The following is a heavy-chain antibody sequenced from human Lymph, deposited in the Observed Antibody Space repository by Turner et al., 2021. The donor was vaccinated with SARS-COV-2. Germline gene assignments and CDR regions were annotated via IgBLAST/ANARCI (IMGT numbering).Heavy chain of an antibody. D-gene: IGHD6-13*01. CDR2: IWYDGSNK. Sequence: QVQLVESGAGVVQPGRSLRLSCAASGFTFSSYVMHWVRQAPGKGLEWVAVIWYDGSNKYYADSVKGRFTISRDNSKNTLYLQMNSLRAEDTAVYYCARGLGSSWYSGGFDYWGQGTLVTVSS. J-gene: IGHJ4*02. CDR3: ARGLGSSWYSGGFDY. CDR1: GFTFSSYV. V-gene: IGHV3-33*01.